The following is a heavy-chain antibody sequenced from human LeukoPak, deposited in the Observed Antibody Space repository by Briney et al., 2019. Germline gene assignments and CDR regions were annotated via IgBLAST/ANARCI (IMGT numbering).Heavy chain of an antibody. V-gene: IGHV3-30*02. CDR1: GFTFSSYV. J-gene: IGHJ4*02. Sequence: GGSLRLSCAASGFTFSSYVMHWVRQAPGKGLEWVAFIRYDGSNKYYADSVKGRFTISRDNSKNTLYLQMNSLRAEDTAAYYCARDPYSSGWYPYFDYWGQGTLVTVSS. CDR2: IRYDGSNK. D-gene: IGHD6-19*01. CDR3: ARDPYSSGWYPYFDY.